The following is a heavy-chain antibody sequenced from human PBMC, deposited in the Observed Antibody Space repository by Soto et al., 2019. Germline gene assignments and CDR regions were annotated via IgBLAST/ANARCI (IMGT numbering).Heavy chain of an antibody. V-gene: IGHV4-34*01. Sequence: TLSLTCAVYGGSFSGYYWSWIRQSPGKGLEWIGEINQSGSTNYNPSLKSRVTISVDTSKKQFSLRLSSVSAADTAVYYCAREGQLSHWGQGTPVTVSS. CDR1: GGSFSGYY. CDR3: AREGQLSH. CDR2: INQSGST. D-gene: IGHD6-6*01. J-gene: IGHJ4*02.